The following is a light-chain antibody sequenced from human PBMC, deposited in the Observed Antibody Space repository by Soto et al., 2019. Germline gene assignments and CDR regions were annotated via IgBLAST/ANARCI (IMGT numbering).Light chain of an antibody. J-gene: IGKJ1*01. CDR1: QGIRSD. CDR3: LHEYNYPRT. V-gene: IGKV1-6*01. CDR2: AAS. Sequence: AIQMTQSQSSRSASVGDRVTITCRASQGIRSDLGGDQQKPGKAPNLLLYAASRLQSGVPSRFSGSGSGTDFPLNITGLQPEYSATYSCLHEYNYPRTFGQGP.